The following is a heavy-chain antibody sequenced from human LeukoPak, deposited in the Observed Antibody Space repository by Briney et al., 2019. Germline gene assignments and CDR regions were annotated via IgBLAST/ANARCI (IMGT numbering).Heavy chain of an antibody. Sequence: GGSLRLSCAASGFTSGDYYMSWIRQAPGKGLEWVSCISSSGSTIYYADSVKGRFAISRDSAKNSLYLQMNSLRAEDTAVYYCARTMRNPDSWGQGTLVTVSS. V-gene: IGHV3-11*01. CDR1: GFTSGDYY. D-gene: IGHD2/OR15-2a*01. CDR3: ARTMRNPDS. CDR2: ISSSGSTI. J-gene: IGHJ4*02.